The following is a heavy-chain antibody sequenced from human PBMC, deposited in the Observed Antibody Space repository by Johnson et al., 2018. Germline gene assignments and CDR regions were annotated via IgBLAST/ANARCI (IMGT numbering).Heavy chain of an antibody. D-gene: IGHD4-23*01. CDR3: AKDIFGYGGNLGDAFDI. J-gene: IGHJ3*02. CDR2: ISWNSGSI. V-gene: IGHV3-9*01. CDR1: GFTFDDYA. Sequence: EVQLVESGGGLVQPGRSLRLSCAASGFTFDDYAMHWVRQAPGKGLEWVSGISWNSGSIGYADSVKGRFTISRDNAKNSLYLQMNSLRAEDTALYYCAKDIFGYGGNLGDAFDIWGQGTMVTVSS.